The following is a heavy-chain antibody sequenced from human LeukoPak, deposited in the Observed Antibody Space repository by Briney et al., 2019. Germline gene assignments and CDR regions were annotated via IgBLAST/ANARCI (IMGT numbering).Heavy chain of an antibody. CDR3: ARPGHSYYYMDV. Sequence: PSETLSLTCALYGGSFNDYYWSWIRQTPGKGLEWIGTIYYSGTTYYNPSLKSRVTISADTSKNHFSLKLSSVTAADTAVYYCARPGHSYYYMDVWGKGTTVTVSS. D-gene: IGHD1-1*01. V-gene: IGHV4-34*01. J-gene: IGHJ6*03. CDR2: IYYSGTT. CDR1: GGSFNDYY.